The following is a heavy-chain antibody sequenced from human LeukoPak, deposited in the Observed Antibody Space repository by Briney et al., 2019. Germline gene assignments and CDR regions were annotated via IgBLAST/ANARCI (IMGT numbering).Heavy chain of an antibody. CDR2: INHDGSST. CDR3: ARDSIAARPDAFDI. CDR1: GFTFTTFW. D-gene: IGHD6-6*01. Sequence: GGSLRLSCATSGFTFTTFWMHWVRQAPGKGLVWVSRINHDGSSTNYADSVKGRFTISRDNAKNSLYLQMNSLRAEDTAVYYCARDSIAARPDAFDIWGQGTMVTVSS. J-gene: IGHJ3*02. V-gene: IGHV3-74*01.